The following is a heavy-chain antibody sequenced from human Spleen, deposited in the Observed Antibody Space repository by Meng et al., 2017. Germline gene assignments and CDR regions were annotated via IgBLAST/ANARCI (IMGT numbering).Heavy chain of an antibody. D-gene: IGHD6-19*01. CDR1: GFTFSSYG. CDR2: IWYDGTYK. V-gene: IGHV3-33*01. Sequence: GESLKISCAASGFTFSSYGMHWVRQAPGKGLEWVAIIWYDGTYKYNADAVKGRFIISRDNSKNTLYLQMSSLRDEDTAVYYCARDRDSGWYHYYGMDVWGQGTMVTVSS. CDR3: ARDRDSGWYHYYGMDV. J-gene: IGHJ6*02.